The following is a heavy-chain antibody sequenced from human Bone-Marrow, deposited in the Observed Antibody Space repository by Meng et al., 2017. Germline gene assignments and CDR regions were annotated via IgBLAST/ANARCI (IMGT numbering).Heavy chain of an antibody. Sequence: GESLKTSCAASGFTFSSHAMNWVRQAPGKWLEWVSGISDTGDNTYYLDSVRGRFTISRDNSKNMLYLQMNSLRAEDTAVYFCANPWGAGWYFDLWGRGTRVTVSS. D-gene: IGHD7-27*01. J-gene: IGHJ2*01. CDR2: ISDTGDNT. CDR3: ANPWGAGWYFDL. V-gene: IGHV3-23*01. CDR1: GFTFSSHA.